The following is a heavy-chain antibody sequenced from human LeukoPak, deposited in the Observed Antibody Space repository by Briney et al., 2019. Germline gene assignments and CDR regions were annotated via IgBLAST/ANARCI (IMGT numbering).Heavy chain of an antibody. CDR3: AADQGGSSHRHAFEA. Sequence: SETLSLTCTVSGDSIRSEDYYWSWVRQSPGKTLEWIGYMYHTGSSIYNPSLKSRVSISLDTSKNEFSLRLTFVTAADTAIYYCAADQGGSSHRHAFEAWGQGQWSPSLQ. D-gene: IGHD1-26*01. CDR2: MYHTGSS. V-gene: IGHV4-61*08. J-gene: IGHJ3*01. CDR1: GDSIRSEDYY.